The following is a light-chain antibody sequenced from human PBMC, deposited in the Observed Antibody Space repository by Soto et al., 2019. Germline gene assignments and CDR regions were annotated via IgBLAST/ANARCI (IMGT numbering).Light chain of an antibody. Sequence: QLVLTQSPSASASLGASVKLTCTLSSGHSNYAIAWHQQKLEKGPRYLMKLNSDGSHSKGDGIPDRFSGSSSGAERYLTISSLQSEDEADYYCQTWDTGIHVVFGGGTKVTVL. CDR3: QTWDTGIHVV. V-gene: IGLV4-69*02. J-gene: IGLJ2*01. CDR1: SGHSNYA. CDR2: LNSDGSH.